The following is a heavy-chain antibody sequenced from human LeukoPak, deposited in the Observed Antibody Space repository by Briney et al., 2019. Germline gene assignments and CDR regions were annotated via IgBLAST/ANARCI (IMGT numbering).Heavy chain of an antibody. CDR3: AGGETYYDFLGGYYGNY. D-gene: IGHD3-3*01. V-gene: IGHV3-48*01. J-gene: IGHJ4*02. Sequence: GRSLRLSCAASGFTFSSYSMNWVRQAPGKGLEWVSYISSSSSTIYYADSVKGRFTISRDNAENSLYLQMNSLRAEDTAVYYCAGGETYYDFLGGYYGNYWGQGTLVTVSS. CDR2: ISSSSSTI. CDR1: GFTFSSYS.